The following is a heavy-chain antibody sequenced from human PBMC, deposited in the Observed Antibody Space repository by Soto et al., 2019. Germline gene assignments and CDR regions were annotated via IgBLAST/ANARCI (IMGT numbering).Heavy chain of an antibody. CDR1: GFTFSSYG. V-gene: IGHV3-30*18. J-gene: IGHJ5*02. Sequence: GGSLRLSCAVSGFTFSSYGMLWVRQAPGKGLEWVAVISYDGSNKYYADSVKGRFTISRDNSKNTLYLQMNSLRAEDTAVYYCAKEYYYDSSGYGHWFDPWGQGT. CDR3: AKEYYYDSSGYGHWFDP. CDR2: ISYDGSNK. D-gene: IGHD3-22*01.